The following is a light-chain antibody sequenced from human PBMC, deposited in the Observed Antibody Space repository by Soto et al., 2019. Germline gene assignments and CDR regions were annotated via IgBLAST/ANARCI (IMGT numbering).Light chain of an antibody. J-gene: IGLJ3*02. V-gene: IGLV6-57*04. CDR1: SGSIASNY. CDR2: EDN. CDR3: QSYYSSNRV. Sequence: NFMLTQPHSVSESPGKTVTISCTRSSGSIASNYVQWYQQRPGSAPTTVIYEDNQRPSGVPDRFSGSIDSSSNSASLTISGLKTEDEAYYYCQSYYSSNRVFGVGTKRTGL.